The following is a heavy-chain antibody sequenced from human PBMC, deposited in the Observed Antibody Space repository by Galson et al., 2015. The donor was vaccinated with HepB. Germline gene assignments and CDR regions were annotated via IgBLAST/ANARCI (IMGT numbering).Heavy chain of an antibody. CDR3: AREGRAARDFDY. Sequence: SETLSLTCAVYGGSFSGYYWSWIRQPPGKGLEWIGEINHSGSTNYNPSLKSRVTISVDTSKNQSSLKLSSVTAADTAVYYCAREGRAARDFDYWGQGTLVTVSS. CDR1: GGSFSGYY. D-gene: IGHD6-13*01. V-gene: IGHV4-34*01. J-gene: IGHJ4*02. CDR2: INHSGST.